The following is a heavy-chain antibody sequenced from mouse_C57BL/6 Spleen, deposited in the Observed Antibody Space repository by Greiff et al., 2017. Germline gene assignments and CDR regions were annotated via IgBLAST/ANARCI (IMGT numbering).Heavy chain of an antibody. D-gene: IGHD2-10*01. V-gene: IGHV1-64*01. J-gene: IGHJ3*01. CDR1: GYTFTSYW. CDR2: IHPNSGST. Sequence: QVQLQQPGAELVKPGASVKLSCKASGYTFTSYWMHWVKQRPGQGLEWIGMIHPNSGSTNYNEKFKSKATLTVDKSSSTAYMQLSSLTSEDSAVYYCARSLLGFWFAYWGQGTLVTVSA. CDR3: ARSLLGFWFAY.